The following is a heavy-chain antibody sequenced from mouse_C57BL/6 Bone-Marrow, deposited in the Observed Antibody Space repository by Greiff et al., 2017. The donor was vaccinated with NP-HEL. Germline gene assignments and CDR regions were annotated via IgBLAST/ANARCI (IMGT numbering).Heavy chain of an antibody. CDR2: IYIGNGYT. J-gene: IGHJ4*01. V-gene: IGHV1-58*01. CDR3: ARGHPYYYGAMDY. D-gene: IGHD1-1*01. Sequence: VQLKESGAELVRPGSSVKMSCKTSGYTFTSYGINWVKQRPGQGLEWIGYIYIGNGYTEYNEKFKGKATLTSDTSSSTAYMQLSSLTSEDSAIYFCARGHPYYYGAMDYWGQGTSVTVSS. CDR1: GYTFTSYG.